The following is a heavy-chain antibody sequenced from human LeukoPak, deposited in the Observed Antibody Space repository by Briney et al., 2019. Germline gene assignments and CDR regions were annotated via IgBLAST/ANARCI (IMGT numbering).Heavy chain of an antibody. CDR3: ARDFIQDYYDSSGYYDYYYYMDV. J-gene: IGHJ6*03. CDR1: GYTFTGYY. D-gene: IGHD3-22*01. CDR2: INPNSGGT. V-gene: IGHV1-2*02. Sequence: ASVKVSCKASGYTFTGYYMHWVRQAPGQGLEWMGWINPNSGGTNYAQKFQGRVTMTRDTSISTAYMELSRLRSDDTAVYYCARDFIQDYYDSSGYYDYYYYMDVWGKGTTVTVSS.